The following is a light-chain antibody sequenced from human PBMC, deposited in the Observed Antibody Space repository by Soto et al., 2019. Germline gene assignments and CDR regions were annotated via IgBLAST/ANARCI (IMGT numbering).Light chain of an antibody. CDR2: GKX. CDR3: QQYNNCPPRT. Sequence: EIELTQSPCALSLYPGERVTPSCRASQCLSGNYLAWYLDKPGQATRILXXGKXTRATAIPDRFIGSGSGKEFALTISSLQSEEFEAYYCQQYNNCPPRTFGQGTRLEIK. J-gene: IGKJ5*01. CDR1: QCLSGN. V-gene: IGKV3D-15*01.